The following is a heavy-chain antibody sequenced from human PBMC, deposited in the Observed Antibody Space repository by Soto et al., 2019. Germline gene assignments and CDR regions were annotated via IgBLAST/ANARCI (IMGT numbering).Heavy chain of an antibody. V-gene: IGHV1-69*01. CDR1: GGTFSSYA. D-gene: IGHD5-18*01. Sequence: QVQLVQSGAEVKKPGSSVKVSCKASGGTFSSYAISWVRQAPGQGLEWMGGIIPIFGTANYAQKFQGRVTITADDSTSTAYMELSSLRSEDTAVYYCASGYSYGWAFAEYFQHWGQGTLVTVSS. CDR2: IIPIFGTA. J-gene: IGHJ1*01. CDR3: ASGYSYGWAFAEYFQH.